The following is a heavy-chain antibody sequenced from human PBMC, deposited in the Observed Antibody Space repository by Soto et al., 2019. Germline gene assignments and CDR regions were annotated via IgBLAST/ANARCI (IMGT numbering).Heavy chain of an antibody. D-gene: IGHD3-16*01. CDR1: VFTFGIYA. CDR2: ISSDGGFK. CDR3: AKYTRPEHLGER. V-gene: IGHV3-23*01. Sequence: GGSLRLSCSASVFTFGIYAMAWVRQAPGKGLEWVSGISSDGGFKGYIDSVRGRFTISRDNSNSRLYLQMNSLRADDTAIYYCAKYTRPEHLGERWCKGNLGTVSS. J-gene: IGHJ4*02.